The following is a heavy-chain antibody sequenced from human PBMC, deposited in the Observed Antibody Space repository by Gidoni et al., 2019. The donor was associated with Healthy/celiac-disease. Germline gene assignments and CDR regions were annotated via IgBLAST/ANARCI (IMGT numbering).Heavy chain of an antibody. J-gene: IGHJ4*02. V-gene: IGHV4-34*01. CDR1: GGSFSGYY. CDR3: ARGDHLYYYDSSGCFDY. D-gene: IGHD3-22*01. CDR2: INHSGST. Sequence: QVQLQQWGAGLLKPSETLSLTCAVYGGSFSGYYWSWIRQPPGKGLEWIGEINHSGSTNYNPSLKSRVTISVDTSKTQFSLKLSSVTAADTAVYYCARGDHLYYYDSSGCFDYWGQGTLVTVSS.